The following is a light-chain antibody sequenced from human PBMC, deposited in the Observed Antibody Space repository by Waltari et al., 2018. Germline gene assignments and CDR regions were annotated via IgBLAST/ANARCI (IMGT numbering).Light chain of an antibody. J-gene: IGKJ1*01. CDR1: QTIGSS. CDR3: QQYNRWPPGT. CDR2: RAS. V-gene: IGKV3-15*01. Sequence: ETVVTQSPATLSMSPGERATLSWRTSQTIGSSLAWYQQRPGQAPRLLIYRASTRATGIPDRFSGSGSETEFTLTISSLQSEDVAVYYCQQYNRWPPGTFGQGTKVEI.